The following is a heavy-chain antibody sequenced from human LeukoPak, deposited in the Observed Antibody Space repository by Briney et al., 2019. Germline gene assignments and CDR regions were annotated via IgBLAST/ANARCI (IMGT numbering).Heavy chain of an antibody. CDR3: ARQGPIAAAGNDY. V-gene: IGHV5-51*01. Sequence: GESLQISCQGSGYSFTSYWIGWVRQMPGKGLEWMGIIYPGDSDTRYSPSFQGQVTISADKSISTAYLQWSSLKASDTAMYYCARQGPIAAAGNDYWGQGTLVTVSS. CDR1: GYSFTSYW. J-gene: IGHJ4*02. D-gene: IGHD6-13*01. CDR2: IYPGDSDT.